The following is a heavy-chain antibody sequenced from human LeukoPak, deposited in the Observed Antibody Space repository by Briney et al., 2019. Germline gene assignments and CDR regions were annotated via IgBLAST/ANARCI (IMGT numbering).Heavy chain of an antibody. CDR3: ALTITVTRGLYGFDV. V-gene: IGHV1-2*02. D-gene: IGHD4-17*01. CDR1: GYTFTGYY. Sequence: GASVKVSCKASGYTFTGYYMHWVRQAPGQGLEWMGWINPNSGGTNYAQKFQGRVTMTRDTSISTAYMELSRLRSDDTAVYYCALTITVTRGLYGFDVWGQGTMVTVSS. J-gene: IGHJ3*01. CDR2: INPNSGGT.